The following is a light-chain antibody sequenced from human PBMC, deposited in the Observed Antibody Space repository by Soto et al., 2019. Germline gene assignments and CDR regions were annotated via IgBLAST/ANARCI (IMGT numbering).Light chain of an antibody. Sequence: EIGLTQSPGTLSLSPGERATLSCRASQSLNTNYLAWYQQKPGQAPRLLIYGASSRATDIPDRFSGSGSGTDFTLTISRLEPEDFAVYYCHQYDDSPRTFGQGTPVDI. CDR3: HQYDDSPRT. J-gene: IGKJ1*01. V-gene: IGKV3-20*01. CDR1: QSLNTNY. CDR2: GAS.